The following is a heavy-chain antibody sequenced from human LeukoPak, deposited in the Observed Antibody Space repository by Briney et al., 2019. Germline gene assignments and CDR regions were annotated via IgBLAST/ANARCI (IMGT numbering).Heavy chain of an antibody. CDR3: AKDYCSGGSCYADY. CDR1: GFAFSSYG. V-gene: IGHV3-30*02. Sequence: GGSMRLSCAASGFAFSSYGMHWVRQAPGKGLEWVAVIWYGGSNKYYADSVEGRFTTSRDNSKNTLYLQMNSLRAEDTALYYCAKDYCSGGSCYADYWGQGTLVTVSS. CDR2: IWYGGSNK. D-gene: IGHD2-15*01. J-gene: IGHJ4*02.